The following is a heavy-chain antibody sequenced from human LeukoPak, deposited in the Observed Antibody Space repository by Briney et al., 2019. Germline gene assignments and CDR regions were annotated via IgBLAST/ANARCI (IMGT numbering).Heavy chain of an antibody. Sequence: GGSLRLSCAASGFTFSDYYMSWIRQAPGKGLEWVSYISSSGSTIYYADSVKGRFTISGDNAKNSLYLQMNSLRAEDTAVYYCARDVSTPSYYDFWSGYFREPFDYWGQGTLVTVSS. D-gene: IGHD3-3*01. CDR2: ISSSGSTI. CDR1: GFTFSDYY. V-gene: IGHV3-11*04. CDR3: ARDVSTPSYYDFWSGYFREPFDY. J-gene: IGHJ4*02.